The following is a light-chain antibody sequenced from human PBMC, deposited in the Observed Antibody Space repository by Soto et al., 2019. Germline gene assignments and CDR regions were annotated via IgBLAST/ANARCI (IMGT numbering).Light chain of an antibody. CDR3: QSYDSSLSGSGV. J-gene: IGLJ3*02. V-gene: IGLV1-40*01. CDR1: SSNIGAGYD. Sequence: QSVLTQPPSVSGAPGQTVTISCTGSSSNIGAGYDVHWYQQFAGTAPKLLIYGNINRPSGVPDRFSGSKSGTSASLAITGLQAEDEADYYCQSYDSSLSGSGVFGGGTKVTVL. CDR2: GNI.